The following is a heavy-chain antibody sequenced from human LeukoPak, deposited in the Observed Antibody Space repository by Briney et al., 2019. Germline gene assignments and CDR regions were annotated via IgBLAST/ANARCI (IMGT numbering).Heavy chain of an antibody. CDR3: ARGSPSQSFVVVPAALDY. V-gene: IGHV3-66*01. J-gene: IGHJ4*02. CDR2: IYSGGST. CDR1: GFTVSSNY. Sequence: PGGSLRLSCAASGFTVSSNYMSWVRQAPGKGLEWVSVIYSGGSTYYADSVKGRFTISRDNSKNTLYLQMNSLRAEDTAVYYCARGSPSQSFVVVPAALDYWGQGTLVTVSS. D-gene: IGHD2-2*01.